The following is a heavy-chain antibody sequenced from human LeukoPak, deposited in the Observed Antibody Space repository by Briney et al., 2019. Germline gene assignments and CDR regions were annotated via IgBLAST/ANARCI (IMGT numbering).Heavy chain of an antibody. CDR3: AKVPAMVKFYYYYGMDV. D-gene: IGHD5-18*01. CDR1: GFTFSSYA. Sequence: GGSLRLSCAASGFTFSSYAMSWVRQAPGKGLEWVSAISGSGGSTCYADSVKGRFTISRDNSKNTLYLQMNSLRAEDTAVYYCAKVPAMVKFYYYYGMDVWGQGTTVTVSS. V-gene: IGHV3-23*01. J-gene: IGHJ6*02. CDR2: ISGSGGST.